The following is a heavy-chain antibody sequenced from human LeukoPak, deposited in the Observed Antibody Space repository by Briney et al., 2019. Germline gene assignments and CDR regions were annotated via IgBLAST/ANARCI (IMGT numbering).Heavy chain of an antibody. Sequence: PSETLSLTCTVSGGSISSGGYYWSWIRQHPGKGLEWIGYTYYSGSTYYNPSLKSRVTISVDTSKNQFSLKLSSVTAADTAVYYCARAAARPRVPDYWGQGTLVTVSS. D-gene: IGHD6-6*01. J-gene: IGHJ4*02. CDR2: TYYSGST. CDR1: GGSISSGGYY. V-gene: IGHV4-31*03. CDR3: ARAAARPRVPDY.